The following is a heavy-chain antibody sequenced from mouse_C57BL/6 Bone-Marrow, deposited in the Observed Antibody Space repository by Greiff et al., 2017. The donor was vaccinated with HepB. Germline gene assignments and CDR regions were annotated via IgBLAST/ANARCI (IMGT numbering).Heavy chain of an antibody. V-gene: IGHV5-4*03. CDR1: GFTFSSYA. CDR3: ARGYYGSSYAWFAY. CDR2: ISDGGSYT. Sequence: EVKLVESGGGLVKPGGSLKLSCAASGFTFSSYAMSWVRQTPEKRLEWVATISDGGSYTYYPDNVKGRFTISRDNAKNNLYLQMSHLKSDDTAMYYCARGYYGSSYAWFAYWGQGTLVTVSA. D-gene: IGHD1-1*01. J-gene: IGHJ3*01.